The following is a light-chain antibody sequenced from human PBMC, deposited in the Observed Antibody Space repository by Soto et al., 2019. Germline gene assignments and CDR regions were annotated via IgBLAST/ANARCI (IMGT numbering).Light chain of an antibody. CDR2: AAS. CDR1: QGISNY. V-gene: IGKV1-27*01. CDR3: QQRYSWPIT. Sequence: DIQMTQSPSSLSTYVGDRVTITCQASQGISNYLAWYQQKPGKGPKLLIYAASTLQSGVPSRFNGSGSGTDSTITISSLEPEDFAVYDGQQRYSWPITFGQGTRLEIK. J-gene: IGKJ5*01.